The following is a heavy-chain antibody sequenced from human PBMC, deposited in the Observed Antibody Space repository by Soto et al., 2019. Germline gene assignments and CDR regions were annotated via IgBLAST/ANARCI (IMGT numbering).Heavy chain of an antibody. CDR3: AKDPYYYNSGDSPLDY. D-gene: IGHD3-22*01. Sequence: SGGSLRLSCVASGFTFSSYAMSWVRQAPGKGLEWVSAISGSGGSTHHADSVKGRFTISRDNSKNTLYLQMNSLRAEDTAVYYCAKDPYYYNSGDSPLDYWGQGTLVTVSS. J-gene: IGHJ4*02. CDR1: GFTFSSYA. V-gene: IGHV3-23*01. CDR2: ISGSGGST.